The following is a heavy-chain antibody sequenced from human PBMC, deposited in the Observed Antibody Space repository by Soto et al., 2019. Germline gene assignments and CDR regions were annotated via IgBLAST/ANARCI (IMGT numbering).Heavy chain of an antibody. J-gene: IGHJ4*02. CDR3: ARGSKLGATLDEYFDY. V-gene: IGHV4-34*01. CDR2: INHSGST. D-gene: IGHD1-26*01. CDR1: GGSFSGYY. Sequence: SETLSLTCAVYGGSFSGYYWSWILQPPGKGLEWIGEINHSGSTNYNPSLKSRVTISVDTSKNQFSLKLSSVTAADTAVYYCARGSKLGATLDEYFDYWGQGTRVTVSS.